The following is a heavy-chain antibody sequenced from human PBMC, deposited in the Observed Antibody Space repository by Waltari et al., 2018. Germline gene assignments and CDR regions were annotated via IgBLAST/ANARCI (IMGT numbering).Heavy chain of an antibody. V-gene: IGHV4-4*07. J-gene: IGHJ5*02. D-gene: IGHD2-15*01. Sequence: QVQLQESGPGLVKPSETLSLTCTVSGGSISSYYWSWIRQPAGQGLEWIGRIYTSGSTNYNPSLKSRVTMSVDTSKNQFSLKLSSVTAADTAVYYCARDTVGYCSGGSCYSVRTAWFDPWGQGTLVTVSS. CDR3: ARDTVGYCSGGSCYSVRTAWFDP. CDR2: IYTSGST. CDR1: GGSISSYY.